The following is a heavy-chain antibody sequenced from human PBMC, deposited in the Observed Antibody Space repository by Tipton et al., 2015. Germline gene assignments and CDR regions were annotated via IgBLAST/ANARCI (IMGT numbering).Heavy chain of an antibody. CDR2: VYYGGST. Sequence: TLSLTCNVSGDSVISASYYWTWIRQSPGTGLEWIGYVYYGGSTNYSPSLKSRVTISLDTAENHFSLKLSSVTAADTAVYFCAREGRVVYYDRSGYFDYWGQGSLVTVSS. V-gene: IGHV4-61*03. D-gene: IGHD3-22*01. CDR1: GDSVISASYY. J-gene: IGHJ4*02. CDR3: AREGRVVYYDRSGYFDY.